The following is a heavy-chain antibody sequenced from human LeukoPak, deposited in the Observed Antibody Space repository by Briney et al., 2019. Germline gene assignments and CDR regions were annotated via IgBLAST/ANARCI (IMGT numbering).Heavy chain of an antibody. CDR2: IYYSGST. Sequence: PSETLSLTCTVSGGSISSSSYYWGWIRQPPGKGLEWIGSIYYSGSTYYNPSLKSRVTISVDTSKNQFSLKLSSVTAADTAVYYCARGYSGYDPPRRYYFDYWGQGTLVTVSS. J-gene: IGHJ4*02. V-gene: IGHV4-39*07. CDR3: ARGYSGYDPPRRYYFDY. CDR1: GGSISSSSYY. D-gene: IGHD5-12*01.